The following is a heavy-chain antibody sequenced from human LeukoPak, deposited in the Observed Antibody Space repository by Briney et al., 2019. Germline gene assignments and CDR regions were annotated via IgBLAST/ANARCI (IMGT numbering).Heavy chain of an antibody. CDR1: GFTFSSYA. V-gene: IGHV3-23*01. D-gene: IGHD6-6*01. J-gene: IGHJ2*01. Sequence: PGGSLRLSCAASGFTFSSYAMSWVRQAPGKGLEWVSAISGSGGSTYYADSVKGRFTISRDNSKNTLYLQMNSLRAEDTAVYYCAKDKVAARDARYFDLWGRGTLVTVSS. CDR3: AKDKVAARDARYFDL. CDR2: ISGSGGST.